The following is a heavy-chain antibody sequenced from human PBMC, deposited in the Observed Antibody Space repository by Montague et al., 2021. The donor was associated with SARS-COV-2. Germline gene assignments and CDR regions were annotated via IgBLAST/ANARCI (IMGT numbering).Heavy chain of an antibody. J-gene: IGHJ4*02. CDR1: GFSLNTSGMC. Sequence: PALVKPTQTLTLTCTFSGFSLNTSGMCMSWIRQPPGKALEWLARIDWDDDKYYSTSLKTRLTISKDTSKNQVVLTMTNMDPVDTATYYCARTYAPSAVAVDYWGQGTLVTVSS. V-gene: IGHV2-70*11. D-gene: IGHD6-19*01. CDR2: IDWDDDK. CDR3: ARTYAPSAVAVDY.